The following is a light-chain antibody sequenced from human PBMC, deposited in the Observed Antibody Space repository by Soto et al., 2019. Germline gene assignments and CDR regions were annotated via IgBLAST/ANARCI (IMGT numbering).Light chain of an antibody. CDR1: QSVSSNY. J-gene: IGKJ1*01. V-gene: IGKV3-20*01. CDR3: QQYGSWPRT. Sequence: ELVLTQSPGTLSLSPGERATLSCWASQSVSSNYLAWYQQKPGQAPRLLIYGASSRATGIPDRFSGSGSGTDFTLTISRLEPEDFAVYYCQQYGSWPRTFGQGNNVEFK. CDR2: GAS.